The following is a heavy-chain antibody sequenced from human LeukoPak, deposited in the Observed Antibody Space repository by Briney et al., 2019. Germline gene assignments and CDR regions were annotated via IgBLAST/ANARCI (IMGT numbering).Heavy chain of an antibody. Sequence: GGSLRLSCAASGLTFSSYAMSWVRQAPGKGLEWVSVVSGSGGRTYYADSVNGRFTISRDNSKNTLYLQMNSLRAEDTALYYCANALGYYDSSRYSDAFDIWGQGTMVTVSS. CDR2: VSGSGGRT. D-gene: IGHD3-22*01. V-gene: IGHV3-23*01. J-gene: IGHJ3*02. CDR1: GLTFSSYA. CDR3: ANALGYYDSSRYSDAFDI.